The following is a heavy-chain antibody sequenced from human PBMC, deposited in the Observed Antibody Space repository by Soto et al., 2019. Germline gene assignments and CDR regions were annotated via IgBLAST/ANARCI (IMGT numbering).Heavy chain of an antibody. V-gene: IGHV4-30-2*01. Sequence: SETLSLTCAVSGGSITSGGYSWSWIRQPPGKDLEWLGFIYDSGSTYYNPSLMSRVTISVDRSKNQFSLKLSPVTAADTAVYFCASVLAAAGMSYFDHWGQGALVTVSS. CDR2: IYDSGST. CDR3: ASVLAAAGMSYFDH. D-gene: IGHD6-13*01. J-gene: IGHJ4*01. CDR1: GGSITSGGYS.